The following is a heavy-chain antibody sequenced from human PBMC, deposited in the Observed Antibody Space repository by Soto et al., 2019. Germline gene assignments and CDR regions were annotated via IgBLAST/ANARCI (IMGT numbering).Heavy chain of an antibody. D-gene: IGHD6-13*01. J-gene: IGHJ6*02. CDR1: GFTFSSYA. V-gene: IGHV3-23*01. CDR2: ISGSGGST. Sequence: GGSLRLSCAASGFTFSSYAMSWVRQAPGKGLEWVSAISGSGGSTYYADSVKGRFTISRDNSKNTLYLQMNSLRAEDTAVYYWAKDLEAGSSWSFGVRGLGDYYYGMDVWGQGTTVTVSS. CDR3: AKDLEAGSSWSFGVRGLGDYYYGMDV.